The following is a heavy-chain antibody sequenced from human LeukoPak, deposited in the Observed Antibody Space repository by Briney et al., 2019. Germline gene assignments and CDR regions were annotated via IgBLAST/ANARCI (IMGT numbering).Heavy chain of an antibody. CDR3: ARTADSSGWYGGHFDY. Sequence: SETLSLTCTVSGYSISSGYYWGWIRQPPGKGLEWIGSIYYSGSTYYNPSLKSRVTISVDTSKNQFSLKLSSVTAADTAVYYCARTADSSGWYGGHFDYWGQGTLVTVSS. CDR1: GYSISSGYY. J-gene: IGHJ4*02. D-gene: IGHD6-19*01. CDR2: IYYSGST. V-gene: IGHV4-38-2*02.